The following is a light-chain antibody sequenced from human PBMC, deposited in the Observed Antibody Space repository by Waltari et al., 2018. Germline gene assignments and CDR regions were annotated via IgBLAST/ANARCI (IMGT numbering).Light chain of an antibody. V-gene: IGLV2-14*03. J-gene: IGLJ3*02. Sequence: QSALTQPASVSGSPGQSITISCTGSRSDVGRYNFVSWYQQHPGKAPTLMIYDVTDRPSGVSNRFSGSKSGNTASLTISGLQPEDEADYYCSSHTTSSTLVFGGGTRVTVL. CDR3: SSHTTSSTLV. CDR1: RSDVGRYNF. CDR2: DVT.